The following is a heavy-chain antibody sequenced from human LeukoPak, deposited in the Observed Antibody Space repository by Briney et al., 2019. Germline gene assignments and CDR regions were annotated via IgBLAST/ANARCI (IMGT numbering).Heavy chain of an antibody. CDR1: GDSVSSNSVT. J-gene: IGHJ5*02. Sequence: QTLSLTCAISGDSVSSNSVTWNWIRQSPSRGLEWLGRTYYRSTWYNDYAVSVRGRITVNPDTSKNQFSLHLNPVTPEDTAVYYCARRLTQYDCFDPWGQGILVTVSS. CDR3: ARRLTQYDCFDP. V-gene: IGHV6-1*01. CDR2: TYYRSTWYN. D-gene: IGHD2-2*01.